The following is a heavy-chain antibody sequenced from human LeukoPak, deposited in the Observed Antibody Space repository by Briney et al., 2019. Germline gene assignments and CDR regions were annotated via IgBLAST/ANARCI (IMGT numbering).Heavy chain of an antibody. CDR1: GGSISSSSYY. CDR3: AKKDYYYMDV. CDR2: IYYSGST. Sequence: SETLSLTCTVSGGSISSSSYYWGWIRQPPGKGLDWIGSIYYSGSTYYNPSLKSRVTISVDKSKNQFSLKLNSVTAADTAVYYCAKKDYYYMDVWGTGTTVTVSS. V-gene: IGHV4-39*07. J-gene: IGHJ6*03.